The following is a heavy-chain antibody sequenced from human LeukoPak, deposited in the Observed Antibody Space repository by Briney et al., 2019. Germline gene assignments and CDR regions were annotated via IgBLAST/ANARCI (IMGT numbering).Heavy chain of an antibody. Sequence: PGGSLRLSCAASGFTFSNNAMSWVRQAPGKGLEWVSATSTSGGSAYYADSVKGRFTISRDNSKNTLYLQMNSLRAEDTAVYYCAIAVDTAMVPLNYWGQGTLVTVSS. CDR3: AIAVDTAMVPLNY. J-gene: IGHJ4*02. CDR2: TSTSGGSA. CDR1: GFTFSNNA. V-gene: IGHV3-23*01. D-gene: IGHD5-18*01.